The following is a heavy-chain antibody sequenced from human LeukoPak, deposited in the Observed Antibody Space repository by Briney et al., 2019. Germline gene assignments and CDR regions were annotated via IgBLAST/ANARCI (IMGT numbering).Heavy chain of an antibody. D-gene: IGHD6-13*01. CDR2: IYYSGYT. Sequence: KASETLSLTCTVSGGSISSYYWSWVRQHPGKGLEWIGYIYYSGYTYYNPSLKSRVTISVDTSKNQFSLRLSSVTAADTAVYYCAREGDKRAAAAYWGQGTLVTVSS. V-gene: IGHV4-59*06. J-gene: IGHJ4*02. CDR3: AREGDKRAAAAY. CDR1: GGSISSYY.